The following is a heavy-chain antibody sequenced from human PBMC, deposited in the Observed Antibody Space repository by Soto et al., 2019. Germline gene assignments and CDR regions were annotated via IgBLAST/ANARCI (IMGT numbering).Heavy chain of an antibody. CDR3: AREYSSSSLDY. Sequence: GASAKVSCKASGDTFNSYAIHWARQAPGQRLEWMGWINPNSGGTNYAQKFQGWVTMTRDTSISTADMELSRLRSDDTAVYYCAREYSSSSLDYWGQGTLVTVSS. J-gene: IGHJ4*02. D-gene: IGHD6-6*01. V-gene: IGHV1-2*04. CDR1: GDTFNSYA. CDR2: INPNSGGT.